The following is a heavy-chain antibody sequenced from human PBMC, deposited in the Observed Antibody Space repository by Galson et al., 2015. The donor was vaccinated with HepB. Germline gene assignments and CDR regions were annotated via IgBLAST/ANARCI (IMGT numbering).Heavy chain of an antibody. CDR1: GGTFSSYA. Sequence: SVKVSCKASGGTFSSYAISWVRQAPGQGLEWMGRIIPILGIANYAQKFQGRVTITADKSTSTAYMELSSLRSEDTAVYYCARDVYRYSGSYLVAGYYLDYWGQGTLVTVSS. CDR3: ARDVYRYSGSYLVAGYYLDY. CDR2: IIPILGIA. V-gene: IGHV1-69*04. D-gene: IGHD1-26*01. J-gene: IGHJ4*02.